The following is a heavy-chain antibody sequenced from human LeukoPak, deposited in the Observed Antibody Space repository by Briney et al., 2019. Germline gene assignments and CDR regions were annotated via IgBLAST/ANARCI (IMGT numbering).Heavy chain of an antibody. V-gene: IGHV4-59*06. CDR1: GFTLSSYP. CDR2: IYYSGST. CDR3: ARNTAMVPFDY. J-gene: IGHJ4*02. Sequence: GSLRLSCSASGFTLSSYPMHWVRQAPGKGLEWIGYIYYSGSTYYNPSLKSRVTISVDTSKNQFSLKLSSVTAADTAVYYCARNTAMVPFDYWGQGTLVTVSS. D-gene: IGHD5-18*01.